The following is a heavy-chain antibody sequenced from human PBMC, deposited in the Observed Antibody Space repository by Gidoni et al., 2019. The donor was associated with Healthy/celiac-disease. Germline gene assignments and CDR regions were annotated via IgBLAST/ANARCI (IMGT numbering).Heavy chain of an antibody. CDR1: GGSISSRSYY. J-gene: IGHJ4*02. D-gene: IGHD6-19*01. V-gene: IGHV4-39*01. Sequence: QLQLQESGPGLVKPSETLSLTCTVSGGSISSRSYYWGWIRQPPGKGLEWIGSIYYSGSTYYNPSLKSRVTIYVDTSKNQFSLKLSFVTAADTAVYYCASYHSSGWSWRDYWGQGTLVTVSS. CDR2: IYYSGST. CDR3: ASYHSSGWSWRDY.